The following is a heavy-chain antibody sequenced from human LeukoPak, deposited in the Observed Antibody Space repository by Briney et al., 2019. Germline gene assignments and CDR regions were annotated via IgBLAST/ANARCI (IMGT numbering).Heavy chain of an antibody. V-gene: IGHV4-34*12. D-gene: IGHD6-19*01. CDR3: ARLTSGYSSGWYRGDYYYYYMDV. J-gene: IGHJ6*03. CDR1: GFTFSSYS. Sequence: KAGGSLRLSCAASGFTFSSYSMNWVRQPPGKGLEWIGNIFYSGSTYYSPSLRSRVTISLDTSRNQFSLKLNSVTAADTAVYYCARLTSGYSSGWYRGDYYYYYMDVWGKGTTVTISS. CDR2: IFYSGST.